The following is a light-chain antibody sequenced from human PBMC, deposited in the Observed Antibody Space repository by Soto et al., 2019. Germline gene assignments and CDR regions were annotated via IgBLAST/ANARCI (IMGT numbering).Light chain of an antibody. CDR2: GAS. CDR1: ESVNSD. Sequence: EIVMTQSPATLSVSPGKSATLSCRASESVNSDLAWYQQKPGQAPRLLITGASTRATGIPARFIGRGSGTEFTLTIHSLQSEDFALYFCQQYKDWPPWTFGQGTKVEIK. CDR3: QQYKDWPPWT. J-gene: IGKJ1*01. V-gene: IGKV3-15*01.